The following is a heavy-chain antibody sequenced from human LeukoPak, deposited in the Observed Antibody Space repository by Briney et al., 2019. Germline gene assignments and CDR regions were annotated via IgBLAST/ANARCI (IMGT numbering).Heavy chain of an antibody. CDR2: ISYDGSNE. V-gene: IGHV3-30-3*01. CDR3: ARVYDYYDSSGLDY. Sequence: PGGSLRLSCAASGFTFSSYAMHWVRQAPGKGLEWVAVISYDGSNEYYADSVKGRFTISRDNSKNTLYLQMNSLRAEDTAVYYCARVYDYYDSSGLDYWGQGTLVTVSS. D-gene: IGHD3-22*01. CDR1: GFTFSSYA. J-gene: IGHJ4*02.